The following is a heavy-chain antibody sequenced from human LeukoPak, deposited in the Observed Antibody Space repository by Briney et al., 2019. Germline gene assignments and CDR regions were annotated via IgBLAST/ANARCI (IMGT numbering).Heavy chain of an antibody. Sequence: GGSLRLSCAASGFTFSTYAMSWARLAPGKGLEWVSGISGSGGSTYYADSVKGRFTSSRDNSNNTLYVQMNSLRVEDTAVYYCAKSGGLSGSGRLAMDVWGQGTTVTVSS. J-gene: IGHJ6*02. CDR2: ISGSGGST. CDR1: GFTFSTYA. V-gene: IGHV3-23*01. CDR3: AKSGGLSGSGRLAMDV. D-gene: IGHD3-10*01.